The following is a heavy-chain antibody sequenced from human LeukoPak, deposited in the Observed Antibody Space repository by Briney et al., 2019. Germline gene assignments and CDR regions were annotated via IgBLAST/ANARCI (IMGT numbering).Heavy chain of an antibody. D-gene: IGHD3-22*01. CDR2: IIPIFGTA. CDR3: ARGWDYDSGGRPTAYVY. CDR1: GGTFSSYA. Sequence: SVKVSCKASGGTFSSYAISWVRQAPGQGLEWMGGIIPIFGTANYAQKFQGRVTITADESTSTAYMELSSLKSEDTAVYYCARGWDYDSGGRPTAYVYWGQGTLVIVSS. J-gene: IGHJ4*02. V-gene: IGHV1-69*13.